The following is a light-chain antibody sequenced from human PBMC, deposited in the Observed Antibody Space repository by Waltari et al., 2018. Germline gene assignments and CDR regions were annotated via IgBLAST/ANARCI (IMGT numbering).Light chain of an antibody. V-gene: IGKV1-5*03. CDR2: KAS. J-gene: IGKJ4*01. Sequence: DIQMTQSPSTLSASVGDRVTITCRASQSISNWLAWYQHKPGRALKLLIYKASTLERGVPSTVSGSGSGTEFTLIISSLQPDDFATYYCQQYNSYPLSFGGGTRVEIK. CDR3: QQYNSYPLS. CDR1: QSISNW.